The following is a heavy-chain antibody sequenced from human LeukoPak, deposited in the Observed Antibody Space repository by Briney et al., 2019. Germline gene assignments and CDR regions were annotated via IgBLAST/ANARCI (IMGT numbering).Heavy chain of an antibody. CDR3: AIVSDFDWLLSEYYYMDV. Sequence: GASVKVSCKASGYTFTGYYMHWVRQAPGQGLEWMGWINPNSGGTNYAQKFQGRVTMTRDTSISTAYMELSRLRSDDTAVYYCAIVSDFDWLLSEYYYMDVWGKGTTVTVSS. J-gene: IGHJ6*03. D-gene: IGHD3-9*01. CDR1: GYTFTGYY. CDR2: INPNSGGT. V-gene: IGHV1-2*02.